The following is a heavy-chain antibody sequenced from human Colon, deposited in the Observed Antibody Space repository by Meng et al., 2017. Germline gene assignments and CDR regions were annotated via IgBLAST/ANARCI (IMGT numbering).Heavy chain of an antibody. D-gene: IGHD1-26*01. V-gene: IGHV1-69*01. CDR3: AKAAFVGSTPKNWYFDL. CDR1: GVQFRACA. Sequence: SGPWLKNPGSPLKFYCTASGVQFRACAVDRVRKAQSQGHAWMGGIITIFSRTNHAQKFQGRVKITADESTSTIYIEVNSLTSEDTAVHYCAKAAFVGSTPKNWYFDLWGRGTLVTVSS. J-gene: IGHJ2*01. CDR2: IITIFSRT.